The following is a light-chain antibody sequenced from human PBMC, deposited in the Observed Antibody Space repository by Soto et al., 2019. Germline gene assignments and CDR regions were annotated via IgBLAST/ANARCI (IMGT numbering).Light chain of an antibody. CDR2: DAS. J-gene: IGKJ4*01. CDR3: QQLSRYPST. Sequence: IQVTQSPSSLSASVGDRVTVTCLASDDITNYLAWYQQKAGKAPKLLIYDASTLYSGVPSRFSGSGSGTDFTLTLSGLQPEDFATYYCQQLSRYPSTFGGGTKV. CDR1: DDITNY. V-gene: IGKV1-9*01.